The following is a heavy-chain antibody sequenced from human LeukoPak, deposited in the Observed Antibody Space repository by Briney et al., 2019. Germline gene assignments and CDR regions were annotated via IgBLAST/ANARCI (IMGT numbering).Heavy chain of an antibody. Sequence: GGSLRLSCADSGFTFSSYAMSWVRQAPGKGLEWVSAISGSGGSTYYADSVKGRFTISRDNSKNTLYLQMNSLRAEDTAVYYCAKAPHYGSGGYFDYWGQGTLVTVSS. D-gene: IGHD3-10*01. CDR2: ISGSGGST. CDR3: AKAPHYGSGGYFDY. V-gene: IGHV3-23*01. J-gene: IGHJ4*02. CDR1: GFTFSSYA.